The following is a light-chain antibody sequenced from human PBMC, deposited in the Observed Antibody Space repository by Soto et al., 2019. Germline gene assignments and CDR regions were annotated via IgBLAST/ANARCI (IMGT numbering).Light chain of an antibody. Sequence: EIVMTQSPATLSVSPGERVTLSCRASQSVSNNLAWYQQKPGEAPRLLIYGASTRATGLPVRFSGTGSGTEFTRTVSSLQSEDFAVCYSQQYNIWARLFGHGTKVQIK. CDR2: GAS. J-gene: IGKJ1*01. CDR1: QSVSNN. CDR3: QQYNIWARL. V-gene: IGKV3-15*01.